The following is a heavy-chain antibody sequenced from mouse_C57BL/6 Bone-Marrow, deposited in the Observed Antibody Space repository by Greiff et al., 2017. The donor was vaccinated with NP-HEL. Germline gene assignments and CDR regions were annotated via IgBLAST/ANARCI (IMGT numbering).Heavy chain of an antibody. Sequence: EVKLVESGAELVRPGASVKLSCTASGFNIKDDYMHWVKQRPEQGLEWIGWIDPENGDTEYASKFQGKATITADTSSNTAYLQLSSLTSEDTAVYYCTNDGYYDWFAYWGQGTLVTVSA. D-gene: IGHD2-3*01. V-gene: IGHV14-4*01. CDR3: TNDGYYDWFAY. CDR2: IDPENGDT. CDR1: GFNIKDDY. J-gene: IGHJ3*01.